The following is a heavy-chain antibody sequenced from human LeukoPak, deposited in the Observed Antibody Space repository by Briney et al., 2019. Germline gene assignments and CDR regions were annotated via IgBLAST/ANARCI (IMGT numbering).Heavy chain of an antibody. CDR1: GFTVSSNY. V-gene: IGHV3-53*01. J-gene: IGHJ5*02. Sequence: GGSLRLSCAASGFTVSSNYMSWVRQVPGKGLEWVSVIYSGGSTYYADSVKGRFTISRDNSKNTLYLQMNSLRAEDTAVYYCARGDGSGHNWFDPWGQGTLVTVSS. D-gene: IGHD3-10*01. CDR2: IYSGGST. CDR3: ARGDGSGHNWFDP.